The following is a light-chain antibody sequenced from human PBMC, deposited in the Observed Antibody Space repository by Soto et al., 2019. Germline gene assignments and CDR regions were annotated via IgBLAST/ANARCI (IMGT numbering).Light chain of an antibody. V-gene: IGKV1-39*01. CDR2: VAS. J-gene: IGKJ2*01. CDR1: QCISSN. Sequence: DIQMTQSPSSLSASVGDRVTITCRASQCISSNLNWYQQKPGEAPKLLIYVASSLQSGVPSRFSGSESGTDYTLTISSLQPDDFATYYCQQSYSTPYTFGQGTKLEIK. CDR3: QQSYSTPYT.